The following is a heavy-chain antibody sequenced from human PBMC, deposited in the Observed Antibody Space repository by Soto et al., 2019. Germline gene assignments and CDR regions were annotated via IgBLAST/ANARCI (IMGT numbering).Heavy chain of an antibody. V-gene: IGHV4-59*01. CDR3: ARSGHSLGGVM. CDR1: GASMNNYY. J-gene: IGHJ4*02. CDR2: IFSTGRV. Sequence: SETLSLTCTVSGASMNNYYGSWIRQSPGKGLEYIGYIFSTGRVDYNPSLRSRVTLSVDTSSNRFSLRLISMTVADTAVYYCARSGHSLGGVMWGQGTLVTVSS. D-gene: IGHD3-16*01.